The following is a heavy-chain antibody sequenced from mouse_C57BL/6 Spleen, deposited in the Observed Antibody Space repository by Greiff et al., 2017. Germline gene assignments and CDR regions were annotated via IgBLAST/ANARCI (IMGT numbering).Heavy chain of an antibody. J-gene: IGHJ1*03. D-gene: IGHD1-1*01. CDR1: GYTFTDYY. CDR3: AFTVLYWYFDV. V-gene: IGHV1-76*01. CDR2: LYPGSGNT. Sequence: QVQLKESGAELVRPGASVKLSCKASGYTFTDYYINWVKQRPGQGLEWIARLYPGSGNTDYNEKFKGKATLTAEKSSSTAYMQLSSLTSEDSAVYFCAFTVLYWYFDVWGTGTTVTVSS.